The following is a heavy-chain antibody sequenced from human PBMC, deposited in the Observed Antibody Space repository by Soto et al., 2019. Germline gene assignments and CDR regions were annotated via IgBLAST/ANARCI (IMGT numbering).Heavy chain of an antibody. D-gene: IGHD2-15*01. V-gene: IGHV1-2*02. CDR1: GYTFTGYY. CDR3: ARGTAEKLRWDYYGMDV. J-gene: IGHJ6*02. CDR2: INPNSGGT. Sequence: ASVKVSCKAFGYTFTGYYVHWVRQAPGQGLEWMGWINPNSGGTNYAQKFQGRVTMTRDTSISTAYMELSRLRSDDTAVYYCARGTAEKLRWDYYGMDVWGQGTTVTVSS.